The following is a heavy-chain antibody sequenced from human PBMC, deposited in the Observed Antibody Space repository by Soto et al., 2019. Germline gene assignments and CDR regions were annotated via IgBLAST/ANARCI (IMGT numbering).Heavy chain of an antibody. J-gene: IGHJ6*02. D-gene: IGHD3-3*01. CDR3: TTVTDFWSGYPDYYYYGMDV. CDR1: GFTFSNAW. V-gene: IGHV3-15*07. Sequence: PGGSLRLSCAASGFTFSNAWMNWVRQAPGKGLEWVGRIKSKTDGGTTDYAAPVKGRFTISRDDSKNTLYLQMNSLKTEDTAVYYCTTVTDFWSGYPDYYYYGMDVWGQGTTVTVSS. CDR2: IKSKTDGGTT.